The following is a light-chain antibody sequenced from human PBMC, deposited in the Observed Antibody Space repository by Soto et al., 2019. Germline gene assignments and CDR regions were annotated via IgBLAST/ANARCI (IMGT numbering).Light chain of an antibody. CDR1: SSDVGNYKY. CDR2: EVS. CDR3: QSYDRGVSGSKV. J-gene: IGLJ2*01. Sequence: QSALTQPASVSGSPGQSITISCTGTSSDVGNYKYVSWYQQHPGKAPKLMIYEVSNRPSGVSNRFSGSKSGNTASLVITGLQAEDEADYYCQSYDRGVSGSKVFGGGTKLTVL. V-gene: IGLV2-14*01.